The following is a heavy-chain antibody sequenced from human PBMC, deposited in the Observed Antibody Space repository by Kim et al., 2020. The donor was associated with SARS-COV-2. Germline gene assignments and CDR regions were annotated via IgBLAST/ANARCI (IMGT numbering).Heavy chain of an antibody. CDR3: ARGAAVAGHAFDY. D-gene: IGHD6-19*01. CDR1: GGSFSGYY. J-gene: IGHJ4*02. V-gene: IGHV4-34*01. Sequence: SQTLSLTCAVYGGSFSGYYWSWIRQPPGKGLEWIGEINHSGSTNYNPSLKSRVTISVDTSKNQFSLKLSSVTAADTAVYYCARGAAVAGHAFDYWGQGTLVTVSS. CDR2: INHSGST.